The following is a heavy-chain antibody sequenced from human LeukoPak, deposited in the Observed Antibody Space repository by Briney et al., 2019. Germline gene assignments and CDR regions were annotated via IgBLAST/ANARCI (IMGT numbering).Heavy chain of an antibody. J-gene: IGHJ6*02. CDR1: GFTVSTNY. CDR3: ARDKGYDFWSGHPARYYYGMDV. Sequence: GGSLRLSCAASGFTVSTNYMNWVRQAPGKGLEWVSSISSSSSYIYYADSVKGRFTISRDNAKNSLYLQMNSLRAEDTAVYYCARDKGYDFWSGHPARYYYGMDVWGQGTTVTVSS. D-gene: IGHD3-3*01. CDR2: ISSSSSYI. V-gene: IGHV3-21*01.